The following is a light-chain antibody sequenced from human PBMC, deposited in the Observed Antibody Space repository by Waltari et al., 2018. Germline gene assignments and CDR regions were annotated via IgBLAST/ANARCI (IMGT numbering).Light chain of an antibody. CDR1: QSVNNN. CDR2: GAS. Sequence: EIVMTQSPVTLSVSPGESATLSCRASQSVNNNLAWYQQKPGQAPRLLMYGASTRATDIPARFSGSGSGTEFTITITSLQSEDFAVYYCQQYNNWPPLTFGQGTNLEIK. CDR3: QQYNNWPPLT. V-gene: IGKV3-15*01. J-gene: IGKJ2*01.